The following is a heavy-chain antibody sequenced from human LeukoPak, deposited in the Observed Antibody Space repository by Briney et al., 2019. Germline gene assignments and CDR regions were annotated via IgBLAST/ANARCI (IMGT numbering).Heavy chain of an antibody. V-gene: IGHV3-33*01. Sequence: GGSLRLSCAASGFTFSSFGMHWVRQAPGKGLEWVAVIWYDASNKYYADSVKGRFTISRDNSKNTLYLQMNSLRDDDTAVYYCARDSRRILPSDWGQGTLVTVPS. CDR3: ARDSRRILPSD. J-gene: IGHJ4*02. D-gene: IGHD2-15*01. CDR2: IWYDASNK. CDR1: GFTFSSFG.